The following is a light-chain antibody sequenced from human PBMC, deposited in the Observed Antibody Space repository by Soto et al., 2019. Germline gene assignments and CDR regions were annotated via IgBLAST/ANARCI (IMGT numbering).Light chain of an antibody. J-gene: IGKJ1*01. CDR3: QQYKRYAVT. CDR1: QSASTF. V-gene: IGKV1-5*01. Sequence: DIQMTQSPSTLSASVGDRVTITCRASQSASTFLAWYQQKPGQAPKLLIYDASTLQSGVPSRFSASGSGTEFALTISGLQPDDFAVYYCQQYKRYAVTFGQGTKVDI. CDR2: DAS.